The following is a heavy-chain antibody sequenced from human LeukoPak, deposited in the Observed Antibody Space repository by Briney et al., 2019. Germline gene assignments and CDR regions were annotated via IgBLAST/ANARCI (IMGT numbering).Heavy chain of an antibody. CDR3: AREGSSWYLWFDP. CDR1: GFTFRRHG. V-gene: IGHV3-33*01. CDR2: IWYDGSNK. D-gene: IGHD6-13*01. Sequence: GGSLRLSCAASGFTFRRHGMHWVRQAPGKGLEWVAVIWYDGSNKYYADSVKGRFTISRDNSKSTLYREMNSLRGEDTAVYYCAREGSSWYLWFDPWGQGTLVTVSS. J-gene: IGHJ5*02.